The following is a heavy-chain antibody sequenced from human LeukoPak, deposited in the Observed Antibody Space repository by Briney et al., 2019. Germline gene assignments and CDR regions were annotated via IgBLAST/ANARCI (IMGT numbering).Heavy chain of an antibody. Sequence: SQILSLTCTVSGGSISSGGYYWSWIREHPGKGLEWIGNIYYSGSTYYNPTLKIRVTISVDTSKNQFSLKLSSVTAADTAVYYCARAPRGGAFDIWGQGTMVTVSS. J-gene: IGHJ3*02. V-gene: IGHV4-31*03. CDR1: GGSISSGGYY. CDR3: ARAPRGGAFDI. CDR2: IYYSGST.